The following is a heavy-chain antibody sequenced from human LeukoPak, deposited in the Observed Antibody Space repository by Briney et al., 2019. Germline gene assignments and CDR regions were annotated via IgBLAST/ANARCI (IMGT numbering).Heavy chain of an antibody. CDR3: AKEYSGYDFDY. CDR2: TSGSGVNS. J-gene: IGHJ4*02. Sequence: GGSLSLSCAASGFTLRCYDMSWVRQPPGKGLEWVAATSGSGVNSYYADSVRGRFTISRDNSQNTLYLQMDSLRAEDTDLYYCAKEYSGYDFDYWGQGTLVTVSS. D-gene: IGHD5-12*01. V-gene: IGHV3-23*01. CDR1: GFTLRCYD.